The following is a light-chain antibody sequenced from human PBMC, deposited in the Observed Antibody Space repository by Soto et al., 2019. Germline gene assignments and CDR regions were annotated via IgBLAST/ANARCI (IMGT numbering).Light chain of an antibody. CDR3: MQGRHWPWT. V-gene: IGKV2-30*02. Sequence: DVVMTQSPLSLPVTLGQPASISCRSSYSLIHSDGDTYLNWFQQRPSQSPRRLIYEVSNRDSGVPDRVSGSGSGADFTLKISRVEAEDVGIYYCMQGRHWPWTFGQGTEVEIK. CDR2: EVS. J-gene: IGKJ1*01. CDR1: YSLIHSDGDTY.